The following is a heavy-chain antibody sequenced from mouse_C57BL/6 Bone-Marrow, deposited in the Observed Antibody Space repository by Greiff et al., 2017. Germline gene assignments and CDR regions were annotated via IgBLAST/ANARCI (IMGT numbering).Heavy chain of an antibody. CDR1: GFTFSDYY. CDR2: ISNGGGST. J-gene: IGHJ3*01. Sequence: EVQVVESGGGLVQPGGSLKLSCAASGFTFSDYYMYWVRQTPEKRLEWVAYISNGGGSTYYPDTVKGRFTISRDNAKNTLYLQMSRLKSEDTAMYYCARHASTIWFACWGQGTLVTVSA. V-gene: IGHV5-12*01. CDR3: ARHASTIWFAC. D-gene: IGHD2-1*01.